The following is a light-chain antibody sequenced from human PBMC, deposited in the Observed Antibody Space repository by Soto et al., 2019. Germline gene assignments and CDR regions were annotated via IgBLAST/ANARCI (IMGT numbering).Light chain of an antibody. Sequence: QSVLTQPASVSGSPGQSITISCTGTSSDVGGYNYVSWYQQHPGKAPKLMIYDVSDRPSGVSNRFSGSKSANTASLTISGLQAEDEADYYCSSYRSSSTPVLFGGGNKLTVL. CDR1: SSDVGGYNY. J-gene: IGLJ3*02. CDR2: DVS. CDR3: SSYRSSSTPVL. V-gene: IGLV2-14*01.